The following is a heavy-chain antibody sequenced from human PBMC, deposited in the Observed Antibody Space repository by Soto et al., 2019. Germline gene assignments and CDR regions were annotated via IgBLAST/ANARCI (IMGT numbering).Heavy chain of an antibody. J-gene: IGHJ4*02. CDR1: IFTFENYA. CDR2: ISWNSANI. CDR3: ARTLTFGGVIGSPFDY. V-gene: IGHV3-9*01. D-gene: IGHD3-16*02. Sequence: ESGGGLVRPGRSLRLSCVASIFTFENYAMHWVRQAPGKGLEWVSGISWNSANIEYADSVKGRFTISRDNAKKSLYLQMSSLRVEDTAFYYRARTLTFGGVIGSPFDYWGQGTLVTVSS.